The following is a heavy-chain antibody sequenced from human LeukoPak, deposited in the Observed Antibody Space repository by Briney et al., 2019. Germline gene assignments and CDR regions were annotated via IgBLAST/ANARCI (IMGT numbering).Heavy chain of an antibody. CDR1: GGSISSSSYY. CDR2: IYYSGST. J-gene: IGHJ4*02. V-gene: IGHV4-39*07. Sequence: PSETLSLTCTVSGGSISSSSYYWGWIRQPPGKGLEWIGSIYYSGSTYYNPSLKSRVTISVDTSKNQFSLKLSSVTAADTAVYYCARDFGQNFDYWGQGTLVTVSS. CDR3: ARDFGQNFDY. D-gene: IGHD3/OR15-3a*01.